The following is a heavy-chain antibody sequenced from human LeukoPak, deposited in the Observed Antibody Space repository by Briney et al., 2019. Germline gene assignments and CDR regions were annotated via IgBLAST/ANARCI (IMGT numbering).Heavy chain of an antibody. CDR2: IKQDGSEK. CDR1: GFTFSSYW. Sequence: PGGSLRLSCAASGFTFSSYWMSWVRQAPGKGLEWVANIKQDGSEKYYVDSVKGRFTISRDNAKNSLYLQMNSLRAEDTAVYYCARDITMIKGAFDIWGQGTMVTVSS. V-gene: IGHV3-7*01. J-gene: IGHJ3*02. D-gene: IGHD3-22*01. CDR3: ARDITMIKGAFDI.